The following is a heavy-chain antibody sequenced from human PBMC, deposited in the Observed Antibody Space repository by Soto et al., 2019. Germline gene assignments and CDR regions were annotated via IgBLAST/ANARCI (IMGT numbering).Heavy chain of an antibody. CDR2: IYYSGST. D-gene: IGHD5-12*01. CDR1: GGSISSYY. CDR3: AREWLRDYYYGMDV. J-gene: IGHJ6*02. Sequence: SETLSLTCTVSGGSISSYYWSWIRQPPGKGLEWIGYIYYSGSTNYNPSLKSRVTISVDTSKNQFSLKLSSVTAADTAVYYCAREWLRDYYYGMDVWGQGTTVTVSS. V-gene: IGHV4-59*01.